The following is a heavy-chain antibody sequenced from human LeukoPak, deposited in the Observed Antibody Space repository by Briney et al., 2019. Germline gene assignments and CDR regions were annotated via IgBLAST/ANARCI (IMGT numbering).Heavy chain of an antibody. J-gene: IGHJ4*02. CDR2: LYYSGST. CDR1: GGSISSRSNY. V-gene: IGHV4-39*07. D-gene: IGHD6-19*01. CDR3: ARLSSSGWYRFPDY. Sequence: KPSETLSLTCTVSGGSISSRSNYWGWIRQPPGKGLEWIGSLYYSGSTYYNPSLKSRVTISVDTSKNQFSLKLSSVTAADTAVYYCARLSSSGWYRFPDYWGQGTLVTVSS.